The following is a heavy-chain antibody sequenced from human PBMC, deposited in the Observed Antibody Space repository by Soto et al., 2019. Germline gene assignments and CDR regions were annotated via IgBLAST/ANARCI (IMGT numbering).Heavy chain of an antibody. CDR3: TRGGEYSYGRNFDY. V-gene: IGHV3-73*01. CDR2: IRSKANSYAT. CDR1: GFTFSGSA. J-gene: IGHJ4*02. D-gene: IGHD5-18*01. Sequence: GGSLRLSCAASGFTFSGSAMHWVRQASGKGLEWVGRIRSKANSYATAYAASVKGRFTISRDDSKNTAYLQMNSLKTEDTAVYYCTRGGEYSYGRNFDYWGQGTLVTVSS.